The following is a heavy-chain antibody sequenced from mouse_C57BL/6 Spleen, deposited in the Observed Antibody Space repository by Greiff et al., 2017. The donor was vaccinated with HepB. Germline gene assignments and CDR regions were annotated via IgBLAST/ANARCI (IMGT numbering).Heavy chain of an antibody. CDR1: GFTFSSYG. D-gene: IGHD2-3*01. J-gene: IGHJ2*01. CDR3: ARRGVTHYFDY. Sequence: EVKLMESGGDLVKPGGSLKLSCAASGFTFSSYGMSWVRQTPDKRLEWVATISSGGSYTYYPDSVKGRFTISRDNAKNTLYLQMSSLKSEDTAMYYCARRGVTHYFDYWGQGTTLTVSS. CDR2: ISSGGSYT. V-gene: IGHV5-6*02.